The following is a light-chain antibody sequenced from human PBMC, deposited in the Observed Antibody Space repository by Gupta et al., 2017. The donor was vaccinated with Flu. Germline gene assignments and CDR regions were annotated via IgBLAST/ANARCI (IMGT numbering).Light chain of an antibody. CDR3: QQHDSSPLT. CDR2: DAA. V-gene: IGKV1-33*01. Sequence: PSSLSASVGDRVTLTCRASQDVNNFLFSYQQQTPNAPQLLINDAANIKTRGTSRCCGSGSGTDVSSPTSSRQDDDVAAYYYQQHDSSPLTFGQGTKVEI. CDR1: QDVNNF. J-gene: IGKJ1*01.